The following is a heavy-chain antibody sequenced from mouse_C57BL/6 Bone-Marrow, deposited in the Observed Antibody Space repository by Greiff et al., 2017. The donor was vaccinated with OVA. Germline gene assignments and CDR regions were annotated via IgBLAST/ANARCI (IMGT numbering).Heavy chain of an antibody. V-gene: IGHV1-63*01. CDR2: IYPGGGYT. CDR1: GYTFTNYW. Sequence: VQLQQSGAELVRPGTSVKMSCKASGYTFTNYWLGWAKQRPGHGLEWIGDIYPGGGYTNYNEKFKGKATLTADKSSSTAYMQFSSLTSEDSAIYYCARGDDAAYWGQGTLVTVSA. D-gene: IGHD2-3*01. CDR3: ARGDDAAY. J-gene: IGHJ3*01.